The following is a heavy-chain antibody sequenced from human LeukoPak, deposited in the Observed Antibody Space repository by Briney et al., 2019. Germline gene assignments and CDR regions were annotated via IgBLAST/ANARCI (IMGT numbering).Heavy chain of an antibody. D-gene: IGHD3-10*01. CDR2: ISSSSSTI. CDR1: GGSISSYY. J-gene: IGHJ3*02. CDR3: ARAAPGPRGPTVNDAFDI. Sequence: PSETLSLTCTVSGGSISSYYWSWIRQPPGKGLEWVSYISSSSSTIYYADSVKGRFTISRDNAKNSLYLQMNSLRAEDTAVYYCARAAPGPRGPTVNDAFDIWGQGTMVTVSS. V-gene: IGHV3-48*04.